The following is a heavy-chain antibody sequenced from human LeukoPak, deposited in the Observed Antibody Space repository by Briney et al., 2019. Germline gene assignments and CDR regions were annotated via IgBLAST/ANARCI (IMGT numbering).Heavy chain of an antibody. J-gene: IGHJ2*01. V-gene: IGHV1-46*01. Sequence: ASVTVSCKACGYTFTSYYMHWVRQDPGQGLEWMGIINPSGGSTSYAQKFQGRVTMTRDTSTSTVYMELSSLRSEDTAVYYCARDRSFLTTVVTPDWYFDLWGRGTLVTVSS. CDR1: GYTFTSYY. D-gene: IGHD4-23*01. CDR2: INPSGGST. CDR3: ARDRSFLTTVVTPDWYFDL.